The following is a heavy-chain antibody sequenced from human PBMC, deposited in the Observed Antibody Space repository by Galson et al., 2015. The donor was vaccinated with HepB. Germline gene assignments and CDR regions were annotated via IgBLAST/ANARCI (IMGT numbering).Heavy chain of an antibody. Sequence: SVKVSCKASGYTFTSYYMHWVRQAPGQGLEWMGITNPSGGSTSYAQKFQGRVTMTRDTSTSTVYMELSSLRSEDTAVYYCARANGSGRDWFDPWGQGTLVTVSS. J-gene: IGHJ5*02. CDR3: ARANGSGRDWFDP. V-gene: IGHV1-46*01. D-gene: IGHD3-10*01. CDR1: GYTFTSYY. CDR2: TNPSGGST.